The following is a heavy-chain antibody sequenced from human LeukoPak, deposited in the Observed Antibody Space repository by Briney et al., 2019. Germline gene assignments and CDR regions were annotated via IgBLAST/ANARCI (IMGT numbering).Heavy chain of an antibody. CDR2: ISYDGSNK. D-gene: IGHD1-20*01. J-gene: IGHJ4*02. Sequence: SGGSLRLSCAASGFTFSSYAMHWVRQAPGKGLEWVAVISYDGSNKYYADSVKGRFTISRDNSKNTLYPQMNSLRAEDTAVYYCAKNRDNWNDLDGFDYWGQGTLVTVSS. V-gene: IGHV3-30*04. CDR1: GFTFSSYA. CDR3: AKNRDNWNDLDGFDY.